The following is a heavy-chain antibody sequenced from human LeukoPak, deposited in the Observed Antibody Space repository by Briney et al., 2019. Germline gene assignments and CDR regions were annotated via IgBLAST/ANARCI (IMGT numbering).Heavy chain of an antibody. D-gene: IGHD4-17*01. V-gene: IGHV3-30*18. CDR2: ISYDGSNK. CDR1: GFTFSSYG. Sequence: GRSLRLSCAASGFTFSSYGMHWVRQAPGKGLEWVAVISYDGSNKYYADSVKGRFTISRDNSKSTLYLQMNSLRAEDTAVYYCANSYGDYSRGYFDYWSQGTLVAVSS. J-gene: IGHJ4*02. CDR3: ANSYGDYSRGYFDY.